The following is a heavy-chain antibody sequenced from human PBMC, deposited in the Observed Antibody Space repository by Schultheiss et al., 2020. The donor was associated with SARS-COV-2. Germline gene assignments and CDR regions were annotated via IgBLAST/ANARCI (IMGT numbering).Heavy chain of an antibody. Sequence: SETLSLTCTVSGGSVSSGSYYWTWIRQPPGKGLEWIGYISYSGSTNYNPSLKSRVTISVDTSKNQFSLKLISVTTADTAVYYCARGERYLRYWGQGTLVTVSS. CDR1: GGSVSSGSYY. J-gene: IGHJ4*02. CDR3: ARGERYLRY. V-gene: IGHV4-61*01. D-gene: IGHD1-14*01. CDR2: ISYSGST.